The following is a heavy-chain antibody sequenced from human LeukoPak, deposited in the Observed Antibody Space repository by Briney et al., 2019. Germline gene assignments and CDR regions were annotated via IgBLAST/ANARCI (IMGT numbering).Heavy chain of an antibody. J-gene: IGHJ5*02. D-gene: IGHD6-19*01. CDR3: TRLQIAVAGPNWFEP. CDR1: KFTFSSYW. CDR2: IKQDGSVQ. V-gene: IGHV3-7*01. Sequence: GGSLRLSCAASKFTFSSYWMSWVRQAPGKGLEWVANIKQDGSVQFYMDSLKGRFSVSRDNAKNSLYLQMNGLRVEDTAVYYCTRLQIAVAGPNWFEPWGQGTLVTVSS.